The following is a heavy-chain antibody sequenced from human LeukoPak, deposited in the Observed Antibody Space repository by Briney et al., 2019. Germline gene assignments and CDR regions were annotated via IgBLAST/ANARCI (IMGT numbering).Heavy chain of an antibody. J-gene: IGHJ4*02. CDR3: ARDDRAGDFDY. CDR2: ISAYNGNT. CDR1: GYTFTSYG. D-gene: IGHD6-13*01. V-gene: IGHV1-18*01. Sequence: ASAKVSCKASGYTFTSYGISWVRQAPGQGLEWMGWISAYNGNTNYAQKLQGRVTMTTDTSTGTAYMELRSLRSDDTAVYYCARDDRAGDFDYWGQGTLVTVSS.